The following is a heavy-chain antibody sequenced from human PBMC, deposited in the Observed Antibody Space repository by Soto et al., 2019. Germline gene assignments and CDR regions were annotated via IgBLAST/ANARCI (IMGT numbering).Heavy chain of an antibody. D-gene: IGHD6-13*01. CDR2: INAGHGTT. CDR1: GYTFTSYA. CDR3: ARGEDSSSWYGY. J-gene: IGHJ4*02. V-gene: IGHV1-3*01. Sequence: AASVKVSCKASGYTFTSYAMHWVRQAPGQRLEWMGWINAGHGTTKYSQKFQGRVIITRDTSASTAYMELCRLISEDTAAYYCARGEDSSSWYGYWGQGTLVTVSS.